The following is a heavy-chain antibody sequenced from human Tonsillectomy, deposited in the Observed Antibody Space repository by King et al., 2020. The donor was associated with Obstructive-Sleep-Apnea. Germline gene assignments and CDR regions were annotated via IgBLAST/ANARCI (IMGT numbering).Heavy chain of an antibody. V-gene: IGHV3-48*04. Sequence: VQLVESGGGLVQPGGSLRLSCAASGFTFSSYSIHWVRQAPGKGLEWVSYISGSSSAIYYADSVKGRFTISRDNAKNSMYLQMNSLRAEDTAVYYCARDRTGFLDYWGQGTLVTVSA. J-gene: IGHJ4*02. CDR1: GFTFSSYS. CDR2: ISGSSSAI. CDR3: ARDRTGFLDY. D-gene: IGHD7-27*01.